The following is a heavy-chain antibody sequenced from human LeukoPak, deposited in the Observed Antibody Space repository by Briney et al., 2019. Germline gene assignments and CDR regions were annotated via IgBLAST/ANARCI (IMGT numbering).Heavy chain of an antibody. D-gene: IGHD6-13*01. CDR2: INPNSGGT. J-gene: IGHJ4*02. CDR3: AREGLYSSSWYYFDY. Sequence: ASVKVSCKASGYTFTGYYMHWVRQAPGQGLEWTGWINPNSGGTNYAQKFQGRVTMTRDTSISTAYMELSRLRSDDTAVYYCAREGLYSSSWYYFDYWGQGTLVTVSS. CDR1: GYTFTGYY. V-gene: IGHV1-2*02.